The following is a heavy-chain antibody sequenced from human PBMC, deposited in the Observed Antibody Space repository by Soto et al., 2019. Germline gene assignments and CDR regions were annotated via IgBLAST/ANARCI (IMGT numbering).Heavy chain of an antibody. J-gene: IGHJ3*02. Sequence: SETLSLTCAVSSGSISNDNWWNWVRQPPGKGLEWIGEIYRSGSTNYNPSLKSRVTISLDKSTNQFSLQLSSVTAADTAVYYCARDPHITMVRGVILGDAFDIWGQGTMVTVSS. CDR3: ARDPHITMVRGVILGDAFDI. V-gene: IGHV4-4*02. D-gene: IGHD3-10*01. CDR2: IYRSGST. CDR1: SGSISNDNW.